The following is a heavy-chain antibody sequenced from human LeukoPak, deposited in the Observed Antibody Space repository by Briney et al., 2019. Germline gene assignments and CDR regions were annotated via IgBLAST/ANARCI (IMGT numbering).Heavy chain of an antibody. CDR3: ARHGIAAAGLPADY. Sequence: GESLKISCKGSGYNFTSYGIGWVRQILGKGLEWVGIFYPDDSDTRYSASLHGQVTISAHKPIRTAYLQWSSLKASDTAMYYCARHGIAAAGLPADYWRQGTLVTVSS. J-gene: IGHJ4*02. CDR1: GYNFTSYG. CDR2: FYPDDSDT. V-gene: IGHV5-51*01. D-gene: IGHD6-13*01.